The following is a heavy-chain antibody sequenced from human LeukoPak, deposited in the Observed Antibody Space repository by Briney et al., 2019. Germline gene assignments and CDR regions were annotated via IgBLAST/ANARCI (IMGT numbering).Heavy chain of an antibody. CDR3: ARDPRGGNNWFDP. V-gene: IGHV4-38-2*02. Sequence: SETLSLTCAVSVYSFSSGYHWGWSRPPPEKGMAWIGSIYHSGSTYYSPSLKSRVTISVDTSKNQFSLKLSSVTAADTAVYYCARDPRGGNNWFDPWGQGTLVTVSS. CDR1: VYSFSSGYH. J-gene: IGHJ5*02. CDR2: IYHSGST. D-gene: IGHD3-16*01.